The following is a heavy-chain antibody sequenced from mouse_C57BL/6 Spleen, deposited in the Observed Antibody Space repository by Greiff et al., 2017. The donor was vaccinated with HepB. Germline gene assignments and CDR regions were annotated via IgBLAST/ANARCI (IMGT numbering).Heavy chain of an antibody. CDR3: ARYLYGSSYEYYFDY. J-gene: IGHJ2*01. Sequence: QVQLQQSGPELVKPGASVKISCKASGYAFSSSWMNWVKQRPGKGLEWIGRIYPGDGDTNYNGKFKGKATLTADKSSSTAYMQLSSLTSEDSAVYFCARYLYGSSYEYYFDYWGQGTTLTVSS. D-gene: IGHD1-1*01. V-gene: IGHV1-82*01. CDR2: IYPGDGDT. CDR1: GYAFSSSW.